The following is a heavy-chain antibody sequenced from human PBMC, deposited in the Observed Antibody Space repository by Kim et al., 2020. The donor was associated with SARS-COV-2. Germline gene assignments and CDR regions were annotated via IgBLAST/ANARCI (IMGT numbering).Heavy chain of an antibody. CDR2: ISIYSDYI. CDR3: ARDGGDFWSGYYTPGYYYYGMDV. V-gene: IGHV3-21*01. D-gene: IGHD3-3*01. Sequence: GGSLRLSCEASGFTFRSYSMNWVRQAPGKGLEWVSSISIYSDYIYYADSVKGRFTISRDNAKNSLYLQMNSLRAEDTAVYYCARDGGDFWSGYYTPGYYYYGMDVWGQGTTVTVSS. CDR1: GFTFRSYS. J-gene: IGHJ6*02.